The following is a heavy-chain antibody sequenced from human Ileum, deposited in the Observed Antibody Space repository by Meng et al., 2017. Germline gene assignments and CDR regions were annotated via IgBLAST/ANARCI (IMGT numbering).Heavy chain of an antibody. J-gene: IGHJ4*02. V-gene: IGHV3-30-3*01. CDR2: ISFDGSNK. Sequence: QVHLVESGGGVVQPGRSLRLSCAASGFTFSSYAVHWVCQAPGKGLEWVAVISFDGSNKYYIDSVKGRFTISRDNSKNTVFLQMGSLRAEDTALYYCARGLPYYDSTDYYRLDYWGQGTLVTVSS. CDR1: GFTFSSYA. CDR3: ARGLPYYDSTDYYRLDY. D-gene: IGHD3-22*01.